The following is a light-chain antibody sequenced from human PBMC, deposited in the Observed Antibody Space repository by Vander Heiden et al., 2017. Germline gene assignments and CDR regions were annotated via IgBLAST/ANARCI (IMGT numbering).Light chain of an antibody. V-gene: IGKV1-5*01. CDR3: QQYSFSWT. CDR1: QSVSSW. J-gene: IGKJ1*01. CDR2: DAF. Sequence: DSQLTPSPLTVSVSIGVRVTLPVRASQSVSSWLAWYQPKPGQAPKLLIYDAFSLESGVPSRFSGSGSGTEFTLTIRSLQPYDFATYYRQQYSFSWTFGQGTRVEVK.